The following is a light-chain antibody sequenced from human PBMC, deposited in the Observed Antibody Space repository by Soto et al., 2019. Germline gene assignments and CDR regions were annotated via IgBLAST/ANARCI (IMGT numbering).Light chain of an antibody. CDR2: DAS. Sequence: DIQMTQSPSTLSASVGDRVTITCRASQSISSWLAWYQQKPGKAPTLLIYDASSVESGVPSRFSGSVSGTEFALTISSLQPDDFATYYCQQYNSYLYTFGQGTNLEIK. CDR3: QQYNSYLYT. CDR1: QSISSW. V-gene: IGKV1-5*01. J-gene: IGKJ2*01.